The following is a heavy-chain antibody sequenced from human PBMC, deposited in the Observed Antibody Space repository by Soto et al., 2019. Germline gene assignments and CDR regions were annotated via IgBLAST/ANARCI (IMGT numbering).Heavy chain of an antibody. CDR3: ARGDSGGFYRFFDS. CDR2: TGSGTGPG. J-gene: IGHJ4*02. Sequence: SAKVSCKASGGSLSTNPISWVRQAPGQGLEWMGGTGSGTGPGNHAQKFQGRLTVTADKSTSTVYMELTNLSSEDTAVYYCARGDSGGFYRFFDSWGQGSLVTVSS. V-gene: IGHV1-69*06. CDR1: GGSLSTNP. D-gene: IGHD2-15*01.